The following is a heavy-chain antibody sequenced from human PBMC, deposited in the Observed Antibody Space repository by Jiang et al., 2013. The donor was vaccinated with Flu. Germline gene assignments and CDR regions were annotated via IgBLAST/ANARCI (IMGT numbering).Heavy chain of an antibody. CDR3: ASQDCSGGSCYPHDALDL. Sequence: QSGSELKKPGAAVRVSCKIPENKFMSYALNWVRQAPGQGLEWMGWIDINTGNPTYAQGFTGRFVFSLDTSISTTFLEIRSLKAEDTAVYYCASQDCSGGSCYPHDALDLWGQGTMVAVSS. CDR2: IDINTGNP. J-gene: IGHJ3*01. V-gene: IGHV7-4-1*02. CDR1: ENKFMSYA. D-gene: IGHD2-15*01.